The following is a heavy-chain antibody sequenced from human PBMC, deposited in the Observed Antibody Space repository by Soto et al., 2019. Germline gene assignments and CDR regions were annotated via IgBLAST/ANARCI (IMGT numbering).Heavy chain of an antibody. CDR3: AKSFSSNWYDYFNS. D-gene: IGHD6-13*01. CDR1: GFGLIDFA. CDR2: ISGSGSDT. Sequence: EVDLLESGGGLVQPGGSLRLSCVASGFGLIDFAMSWVRQAPGKGLQWVSAISGSGSDTYYADSVKGRFTISRDTSKNTLYLQMNRLRAEDTALYYCAKSFSSNWYDYFNSWGQGSLVTVSS. V-gene: IGHV3-23*01. J-gene: IGHJ4*02.